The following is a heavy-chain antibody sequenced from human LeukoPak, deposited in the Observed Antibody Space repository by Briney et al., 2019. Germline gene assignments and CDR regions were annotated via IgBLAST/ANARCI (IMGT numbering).Heavy chain of an antibody. J-gene: IGHJ3*02. CDR3: ARGHYDSRLNQADDAFDI. Sequence: PSGTLSLTCAVYGGSFSGYYWGWIRQPPGKGLEWIGEISPGGSVNYNPSLKSRVTISLDTSKNQVSLKLSSVTAADTAVYYCARGHYDSRLNQADDAFDIWGQGTMVTVSS. CDR2: ISPGGSV. CDR1: GGSFSGYY. V-gene: IGHV4-34*01. D-gene: IGHD3-22*01.